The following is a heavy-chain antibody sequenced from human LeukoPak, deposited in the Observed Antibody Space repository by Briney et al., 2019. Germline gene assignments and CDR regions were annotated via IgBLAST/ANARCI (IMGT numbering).Heavy chain of an antibody. CDR1: GFTFSSYW. Sequence: GGSLRLSCAASGFTFSSYWMSWVRQAPGKGLEWVANIKKDGSENYYVDSVKGRFTISRDDAKKSLYLQMKSLRAEDTAVYYCARHLSGVTGYSYGRGIDYWGQGTLVTVSS. CDR2: IKKDGSEN. V-gene: IGHV3-7*01. J-gene: IGHJ4*02. CDR3: ARHLSGVTGYSYGRGIDY. D-gene: IGHD5-18*01.